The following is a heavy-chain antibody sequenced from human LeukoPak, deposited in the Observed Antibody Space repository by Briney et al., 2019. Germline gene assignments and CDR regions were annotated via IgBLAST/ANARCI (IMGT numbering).Heavy chain of an antibody. CDR1: GGSISSSSSY. CDR2: IFYSGST. Sequence: PSETLSLTCTVSGGSISSSSSYWGWIRQPPGKGLEWIGSIFYSGSTYYSPSLKSRVTISVDTSKNQFSLKLTSVTAADTAVYFCARNFTSTARKWLFQGWFDPWGREPWSPSPQ. V-gene: IGHV4-39*07. J-gene: IGHJ5*02. CDR3: ARNFTSTARKWLFQGWFDP. D-gene: IGHD3-22*01.